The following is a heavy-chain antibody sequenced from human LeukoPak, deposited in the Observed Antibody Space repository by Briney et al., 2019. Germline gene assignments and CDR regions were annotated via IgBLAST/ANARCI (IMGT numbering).Heavy chain of an antibody. J-gene: IGHJ4*02. CDR2: ISGSGGST. CDR3: AKDSANGRGDFDN. D-gene: IGHD6-25*01. V-gene: IGHV3-23*01. Sequence: GGSLRLSCAASGFTFSNYAMTWVRQAPGRGLEWVSAISGSGGSTHNADSVKGRFTISRDNTKNTLYLQMNSLRAEDTAVYYCAKDSANGRGDFDNWGQGTLVTVSS. CDR1: GFTFSNYA.